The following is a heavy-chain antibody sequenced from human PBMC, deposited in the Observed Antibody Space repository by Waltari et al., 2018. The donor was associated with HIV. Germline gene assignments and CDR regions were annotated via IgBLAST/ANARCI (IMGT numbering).Heavy chain of an antibody. Sequence: QVQLVQSGAEVKKPGASVKVSCKTSGSALNIYYIHWVRQAPGQGLEWVGYIKLNSVETSCGPSFRGRVTLPRDASINTAYMEFNRLTSDDTAVYYCARDPQRKDAYNFDSWGQGSLVTVSS. V-gene: IGHV1-2*07. J-gene: IGHJ4*02. CDR2: IKLNSVET. D-gene: IGHD2-2*01. CDR3: ARDPQRKDAYNFDS. CDR1: GSALNIYY.